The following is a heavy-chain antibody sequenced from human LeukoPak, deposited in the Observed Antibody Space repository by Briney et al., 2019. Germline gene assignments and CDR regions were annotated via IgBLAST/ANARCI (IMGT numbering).Heavy chain of an antibody. J-gene: IGHJ3*02. CDR2: INHSGST. CDR3: ARGRGGSGSSDAFDI. CDR1: GGSFSGYY. D-gene: IGHD3-10*01. V-gene: IGHV4-34*01. Sequence: SETLSLTCAVYGGSFSGYYWSWIRQPPGKGLEWIGEINHSGSTNHNPSLKSRVTISVDTSKNQFSLKLSSVTAADTAVYYCARGRGGSGSSDAFDIWGQGTMVTVSS.